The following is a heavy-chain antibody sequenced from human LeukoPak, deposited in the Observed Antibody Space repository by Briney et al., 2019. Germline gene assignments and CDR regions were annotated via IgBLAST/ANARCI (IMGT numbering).Heavy chain of an antibody. V-gene: IGHV3-30*18. Sequence: GGSLRLSCAASEFTFGNCGMHWVRQAPGKGLEWVAVISYDGSDKYYADSVKGRFTISRDNSKNTLYLQMNSLRAEDTAVYYCAKDIYRSQLWLAAYYFDYWGQGTLVTVSS. CDR1: EFTFGNCG. D-gene: IGHD5-18*01. CDR3: AKDIYRSQLWLAAYYFDY. CDR2: ISYDGSDK. J-gene: IGHJ4*02.